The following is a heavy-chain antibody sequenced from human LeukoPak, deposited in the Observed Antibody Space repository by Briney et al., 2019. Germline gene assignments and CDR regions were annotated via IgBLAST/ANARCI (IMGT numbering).Heavy chain of an antibody. V-gene: IGHV1-18*01. CDR3: ARVRETILRYFDRFLYGMDV. D-gene: IGHD3-9*01. J-gene: IGHJ6*02. CDR2: ISAYNGNT. Sequence: GASVKVSCKASGYTFTSYGISWVRQAPGQGLEWMGWISAYNGNTNYAQKLQGRVTMTTDTSTSTAYMELRSLRSDDTAVYYCARVRETILRYFDRFLYGMDVWGQGTTVTVSS. CDR1: GYTFTSYG.